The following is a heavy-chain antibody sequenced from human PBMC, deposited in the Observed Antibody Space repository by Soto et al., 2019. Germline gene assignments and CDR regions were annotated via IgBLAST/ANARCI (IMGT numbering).Heavy chain of an antibody. CDR2: ISSSSSYT. Sequence: GGSLRLSCAASGFTFSDYYMSWIRQAPGKGLEWVSYISSSSSYTNYADSVRGRFTISRDNAMRSLFLHMNSLRDEDTAVYYCARDGKGAAYTHGPYYFDYWGQGALVTVSS. V-gene: IGHV3-11*06. CDR1: GFTFSDYY. J-gene: IGHJ4*02. CDR3: ARDGKGAAYTHGPYYFDY. D-gene: IGHD1-1*01.